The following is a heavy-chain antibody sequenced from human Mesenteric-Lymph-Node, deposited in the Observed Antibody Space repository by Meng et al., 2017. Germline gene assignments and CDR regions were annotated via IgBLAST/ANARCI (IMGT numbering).Heavy chain of an antibody. CDR2: IKQDGSEK. CDR1: GFTFSSYW. J-gene: IGHJ4*02. D-gene: IGHD3-3*01. Sequence: GESLKISCAASGFTFSSYWMSWVRQAPGKGLEWVANIKQDGSEKYYVDSVKGRFTISRDNAKNSLYLQMNSLRAEDTAVYYCARSDDFWSGYYTDLFDYWGQGTLVTVSS. CDR3: ARSDDFWSGYYTDLFDY. V-gene: IGHV3-7*01.